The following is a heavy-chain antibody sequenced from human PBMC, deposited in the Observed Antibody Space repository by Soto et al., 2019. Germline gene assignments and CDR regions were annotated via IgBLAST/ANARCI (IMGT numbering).Heavy chain of an antibody. V-gene: IGHV1-3*01. J-gene: IGHJ5*02. CDR1: GYTFTSYA. CDR3: ARAPIAARGWFDP. Sequence: ASVKVSSTASGYTFTSYAMHWVRQAPVQRLEWMGWINAGNVNTKYSQKFQGRVTITRDTSASTAYMELSSLRSEDTAVYYCARAPIAARGWFDPWGQGTLVTVSS. D-gene: IGHD6-6*01. CDR2: INAGNVNT.